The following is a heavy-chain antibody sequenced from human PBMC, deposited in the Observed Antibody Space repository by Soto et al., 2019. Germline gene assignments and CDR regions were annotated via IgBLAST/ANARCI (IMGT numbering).Heavy chain of an antibody. J-gene: IGHJ6*02. CDR2: IDWDDDK. V-gene: IGHV2-70*01. Sequence: SGPTLVNPTQTITLTCTFSGFSLSTSGMCVSWIRQPPGKALEWLALIDWDDDKYYSTSLKTRLTISKDTSKNQVVLTMTNMDPVDTATYYCARTPETYGDYDYGMDVWGQGTTVTAP. D-gene: IGHD4-17*01. CDR3: ARTPETYGDYDYGMDV. CDR1: GFSLSTSGMC.